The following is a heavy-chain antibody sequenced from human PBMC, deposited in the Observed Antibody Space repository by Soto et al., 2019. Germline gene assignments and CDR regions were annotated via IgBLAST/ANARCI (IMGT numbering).Heavy chain of an antibody. CDR3: ARDRVIRYTGYELDL. CDR1: GFAFNSHS. CDR2: MTSDGSSK. J-gene: IGHJ5*02. V-gene: IGHV3-30-3*01. Sequence: QMQLLESGGGVVQPGTALRLSCAASGFAFNSHSMHWVRQAPGKGPEWLALMTSDGSSKFYADSVKGRCTISRDNSKNTLYLEMNGLRSEDTAVYYCARDRVIRYTGYELDLWGQGTLVTVSS. D-gene: IGHD3-9*01.